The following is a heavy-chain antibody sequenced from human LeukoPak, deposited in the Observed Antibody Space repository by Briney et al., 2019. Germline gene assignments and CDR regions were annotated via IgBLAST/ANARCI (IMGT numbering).Heavy chain of an antibody. D-gene: IGHD1/OR15-1a*01. CDR3: ATDFNKGFDP. J-gene: IGHJ5*02. Sequence: GSLRLSCAASGFTFSNYNMNWVRQAPGKGLEWVSYISSSSGIIYYADSVKGRFTISRDNAKNSLYLQMDSLRVEDTAVYYCATDFNKGFDPWGQGTLVTVSS. CDR2: ISSSSGII. CDR1: GFTFSNYN. V-gene: IGHV3-48*04.